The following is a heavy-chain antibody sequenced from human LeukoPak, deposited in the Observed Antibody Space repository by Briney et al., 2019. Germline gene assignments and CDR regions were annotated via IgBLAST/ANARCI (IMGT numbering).Heavy chain of an antibody. CDR2: LDKHGNKK. J-gene: IGHJ4*02. D-gene: IGHD4-23*01. V-gene: IGHV3-7*01. Sequence: GGSLILSCLASGFTFSIPWVTSVRLAPGKVLEWVPNLDKHGNKKYYVDSVKGRFAISRDYASNSVFLQMDSLRAEETCVYYCARDARWGYYDLWGQGTPVTVSS. CDR3: ARDARWGYYDL. CDR1: GFTFSIPW.